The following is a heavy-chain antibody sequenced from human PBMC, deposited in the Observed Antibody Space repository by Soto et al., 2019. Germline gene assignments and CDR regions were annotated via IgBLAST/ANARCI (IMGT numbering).Heavy chain of an antibody. Sequence: QVQLQESVPGLVKPSETLSLTCTVSGGSVSSESHYWSWIRQTPGKGLEWIVYIYYTGSTNYNPYLKGRVTMSVDTSRDQVSLRLRSVTRADTAVYYCARDQYAFRSRSYYYAMEVWCQWTKVTVSS. J-gene: IGHJ6*02. CDR2: IYYTGST. D-gene: IGHD3-3*01. CDR1: GGSVSSESHY. CDR3: ARDQYAFRSRSYYYAMEV. V-gene: IGHV4-61*01.